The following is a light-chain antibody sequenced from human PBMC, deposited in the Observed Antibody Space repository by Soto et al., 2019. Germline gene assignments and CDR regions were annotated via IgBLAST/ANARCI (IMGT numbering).Light chain of an antibody. Sequence: EIVLTQSPGTLSFPPGEGDTLSCRASQSVSSSYLAWYQQKPGQAPRLLIYGASSRATGIPDRFSGSGSGTDFTLTISRLEPEDFAVYYCQQYGSSPWTFGQGTKVDIK. CDR1: QSVSSSY. CDR3: QQYGSSPWT. V-gene: IGKV3-20*01. J-gene: IGKJ1*01. CDR2: GAS.